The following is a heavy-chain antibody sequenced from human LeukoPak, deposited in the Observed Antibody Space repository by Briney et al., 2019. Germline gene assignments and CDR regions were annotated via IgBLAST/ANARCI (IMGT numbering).Heavy chain of an antibody. Sequence: GGSLRLSCSASGFTFSSYAMNWVRQAPGKGLEWVSSITSGSTYMYYADSVRGRFTISRDNAKNSLYLQMSSLRADDTAVYYCARVEATTARHYYYYYMDVWGKGIMVTVS. V-gene: IGHV3-21*01. J-gene: IGHJ6*03. CDR2: ITSGSTYM. D-gene: IGHD1-1*01. CDR1: GFTFSSYA. CDR3: ARVEATTARHYYYYYMDV.